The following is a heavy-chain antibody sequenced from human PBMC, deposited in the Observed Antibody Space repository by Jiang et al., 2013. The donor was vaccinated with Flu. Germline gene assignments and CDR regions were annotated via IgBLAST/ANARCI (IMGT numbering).Heavy chain of an antibody. Sequence: GAEVKKPGASVKVSCKVSGYTLTELSIHWVRQAPGKGLEWVGGFDPEDGETIYTQKFLGRLTMTEETSTDTAYMELSRLRSEDTAVYYCATRRRELLRSYFDFWGQGTLVTVSS. V-gene: IGHV1-24*01. D-gene: IGHD1-7*01. CDR1: GYTLTELS. CDR3: ATRRRELLRSYFDF. CDR2: FDPEDGET. J-gene: IGHJ4*02.